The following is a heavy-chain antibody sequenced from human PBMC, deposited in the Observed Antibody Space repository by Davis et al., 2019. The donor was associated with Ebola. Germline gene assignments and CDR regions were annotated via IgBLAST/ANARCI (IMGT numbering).Heavy chain of an antibody. V-gene: IGHV3-7*01. Sequence: GGSLRLSCAASGFTFSAYWMTWVRQAPGKGLEWLANINQDGNGKYYEDSLEGRFTISRDNAKNSLYLQMNSLRAEDSAFYYCARHDEEVQLSFWGQGTLVTVSS. CDR3: ARHDEEVQLSF. D-gene: IGHD1-1*01. J-gene: IGHJ4*02. CDR2: INQDGNGK. CDR1: GFTFSAYW.